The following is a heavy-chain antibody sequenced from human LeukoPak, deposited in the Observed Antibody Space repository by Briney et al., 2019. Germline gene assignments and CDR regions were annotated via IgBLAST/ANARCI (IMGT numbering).Heavy chain of an antibody. CDR2: IIPIFGTA. CDR3: ARGWIAVAARYYYGMDV. J-gene: IGHJ6*02. V-gene: IGHV1-69*13. CDR1: GGTFSSYA. Sequence: ASVKVSCKASGGTFSSYAISWVRQAPGQGLEWMGGIIPIFGTANYAQKFQGRVTITADESTSTAYMELSSLRSEDTAVYYCARGWIAVAARYYYGMDVWGQGTTVTVSS. D-gene: IGHD6-19*01.